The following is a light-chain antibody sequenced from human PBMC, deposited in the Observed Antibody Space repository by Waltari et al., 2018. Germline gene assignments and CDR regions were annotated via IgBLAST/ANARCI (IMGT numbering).Light chain of an antibody. CDR1: QSIRTY. J-gene: IGKJ4*01. Sequence: DFQMTQSPSSLSASVGDRVTITCRASQSIRTYLNWYKQIPGKAPNLLIYAASSLQSGVPSTFSGSGSGTDFTLTISSLQPEDFAAYYCQQSYSPLTFGGGTKVEIK. V-gene: IGKV1-39*01. CDR3: QQSYSPLT. CDR2: AAS.